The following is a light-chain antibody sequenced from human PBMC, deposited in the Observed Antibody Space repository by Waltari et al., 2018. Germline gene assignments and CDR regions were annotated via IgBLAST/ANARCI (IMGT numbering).Light chain of an antibody. Sequence: DIEMTQSPLSLPVTPGEPASISCRYSQSLLHSNGYNYLAWYLQKPGQSPQLLIYLGSTRASGVPDRFSGSVSGTDFTLKISRVEAEDVGVYYCMQALETPWTFGQGIKVEIK. V-gene: IGKV2-28*01. CDR3: MQALETPWT. CDR1: QSLLHSNGYNY. CDR2: LGS. J-gene: IGKJ1*01.